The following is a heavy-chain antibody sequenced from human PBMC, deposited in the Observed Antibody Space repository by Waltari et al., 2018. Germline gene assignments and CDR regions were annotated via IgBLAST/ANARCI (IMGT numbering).Heavy chain of an antibody. CDR2: ISSSSSTI. J-gene: IGHJ4*02. V-gene: IGHV3-48*01. Sequence: EVQLVESGGGLVQPGGSLRLSCAAYGFTFSSYSMNWVCQAPGKGLEWVSYISSSSSTIYYADSVKGRFTISRDNAKNSLYLQMNSLRAEDTAGYYCARDGPSYDSSGYLDYWGQGTLVTVSS. CDR3: ARDGPSYDSSGYLDY. D-gene: IGHD3-22*01. CDR1: GFTFSSYS.